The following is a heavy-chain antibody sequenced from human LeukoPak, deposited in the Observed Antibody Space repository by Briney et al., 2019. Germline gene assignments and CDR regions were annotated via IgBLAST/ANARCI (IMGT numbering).Heavy chain of an antibody. V-gene: IGHV1-46*01. CDR1: GYTFTSYY. CDR3: ATHGIVGATTDY. J-gene: IGHJ4*02. D-gene: IGHD1-26*01. CDR2: INPSGGST. Sequence: GASVKVSCKASGYTFTSYYMHWVRQAPGQGLEWMGIINPSGGSTSYAQKFQGRVTMTRDMSTSTVYMELSSLRSEDTAVYYCATHGIVGATTDYWGQGTLVTVSS.